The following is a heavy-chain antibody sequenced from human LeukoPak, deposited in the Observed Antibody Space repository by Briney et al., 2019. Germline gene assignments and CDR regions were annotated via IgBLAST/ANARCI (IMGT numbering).Heavy chain of an antibody. CDR1: GFTLSSYS. J-gene: IGHJ3*02. D-gene: IGHD3-3*01. CDR3: ARDQFLNPDAFDI. V-gene: IGHV3-21*01. Sequence: PGGSLRLSCAASGFTLSSYSMNWVRQAPGKGLEWVSSISSGSSYIYFADSVKGRFTISRDNAKNSLYLQMNSLRAEDTAVYYCARDQFLNPDAFDIWGQGTMVTVSS. CDR2: ISSGSSYI.